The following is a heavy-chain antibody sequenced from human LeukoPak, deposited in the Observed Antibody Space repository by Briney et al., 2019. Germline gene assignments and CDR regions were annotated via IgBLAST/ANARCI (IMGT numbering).Heavy chain of an antibody. V-gene: IGHV4-38-2*02. J-gene: IGHJ4*02. CDR3: ARGVGYSNYEPP. CDR1: GYSISSGYY. CDR2: INHSGST. D-gene: IGHD4-11*01. Sequence: SETLSLTCTVSGYSISSGYYWGWIRQPPGKGLEWIGEINHSGSTNYNPSLKSRVTISVDTSKNQFSLKLSSVTAADTAVYYCARGVGYSNYEPPWGQGTLVTVSS.